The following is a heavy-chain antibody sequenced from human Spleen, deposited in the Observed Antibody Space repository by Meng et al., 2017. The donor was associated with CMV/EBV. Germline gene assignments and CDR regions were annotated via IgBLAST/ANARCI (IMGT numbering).Heavy chain of an antibody. J-gene: IGHJ4*02. D-gene: IGHD2-2*01. CDR2: ISWNSGNI. V-gene: IGHV3-9*01. Sequence: SLKISCEVSGFTLEDYAMHWVRQAPGKGLEWVSGISWNSGNIGYADSVKGRFTISRDNARNSLYLQMDSLRAEDTALYYCAKDVSSTSSGYFDNWGQGTLVTVSS. CDR3: AKDVSSTSSGYFDN. CDR1: GFTLEDYA.